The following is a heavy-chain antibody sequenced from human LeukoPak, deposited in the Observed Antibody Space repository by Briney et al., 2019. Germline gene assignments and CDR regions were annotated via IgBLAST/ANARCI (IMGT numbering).Heavy chain of an antibody. CDR1: GFTFSSYW. V-gene: IGHV3-74*01. CDR2: IKNDGSST. J-gene: IGHJ5*01. Sequence: PGGSLRLSCVASGFTFSSYWMHWVRQGPGKGLVWVSRIKNDGSSTSYADSVKGRFTISRDNAKNTLYLQMNSLRAEDTAVYYCTKSDWFDPWGQGTTVTVSS. CDR3: TKSDWFDP.